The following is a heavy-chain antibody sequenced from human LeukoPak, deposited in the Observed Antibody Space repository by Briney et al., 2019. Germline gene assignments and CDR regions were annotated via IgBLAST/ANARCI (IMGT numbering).Heavy chain of an antibody. CDR1: GFSFSSYW. J-gene: IGHJ4*02. Sequence: GGSLRLSCAASGFSFSSYWMSWVRQAPGKGLEWVANIREDGSEKYYVDSVKGRFIISRDNAKNSLYLQMNSLRAEDTAVCYCARDPQDNWNDLDYWGQGTLVTVSS. D-gene: IGHD1-20*01. CDR2: IREDGSEK. CDR3: ARDPQDNWNDLDY. V-gene: IGHV3-7*04.